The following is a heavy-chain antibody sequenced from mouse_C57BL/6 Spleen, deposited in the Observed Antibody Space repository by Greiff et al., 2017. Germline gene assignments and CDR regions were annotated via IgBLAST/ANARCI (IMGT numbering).Heavy chain of an antibody. CDR3: ARGWLLPLYYFDY. D-gene: IGHD2-3*01. CDR2: INYDGSST. CDR1: GFTFSDYY. Sequence: DVKLVESEGGLVQPGSSMKLSCTASGFTFSDYYMAWVRQVPEKGLEWVANINYDGSSTYYLDSLKSRFIISRDNAKNILYLQMSSLKSEDTATYYCARGWLLPLYYFDYWGQGTTLTVSS. J-gene: IGHJ2*01. V-gene: IGHV5-16*01.